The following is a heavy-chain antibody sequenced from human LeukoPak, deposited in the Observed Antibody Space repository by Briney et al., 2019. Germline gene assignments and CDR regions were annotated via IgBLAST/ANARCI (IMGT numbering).Heavy chain of an antibody. J-gene: IGHJ4*02. CDR2: INSDGSWT. CDR1: GNYW. V-gene: IGHV3-74*01. D-gene: IGHD3-22*01. CDR3: ARGEYYDSSGYYPPGDY. Sequence: GGSLRLSCAASGNYWMHWVRQVPGKGLVWVSHINSDGSWTSYADSVKGRFTISRDNAKNSLYLQMNSLRAEDTAVYYCARGEYYDSSGYYPPGDYWGQGTLVTVSS.